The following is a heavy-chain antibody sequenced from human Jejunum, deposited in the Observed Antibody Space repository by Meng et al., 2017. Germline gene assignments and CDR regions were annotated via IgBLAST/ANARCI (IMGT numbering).Heavy chain of an antibody. CDR1: GFTFSSYT. V-gene: IGHV3-21*04. Sequence: GESLKISCAASGFTFSSYTMNWVRQAPGKGLEWVSSIGSGGSYIYHADSVKGRFTISRDNAKNSLYLQMNGLRAEDTAVYYCASARNGLYSSNWYSDPFDIWGQGTMVTVSS. D-gene: IGHD6-13*01. CDR3: ASARNGLYSSNWYSDPFDI. CDR2: IGSGGSYI. J-gene: IGHJ3*02.